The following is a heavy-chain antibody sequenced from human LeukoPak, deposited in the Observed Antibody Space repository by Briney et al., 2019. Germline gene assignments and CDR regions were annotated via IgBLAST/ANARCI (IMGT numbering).Heavy chain of an antibody. CDR3: ASRYEVLTGMLADYYYAMDV. Sequence: KPGVSLRLSCAASGFTFTTYTMNWVRQAPGKGREWVSSFSSSSTYIYYADSVKGLYTISRDNTKNSLYLQMNSQRAEDTAVYYCASRYEVLTGMLADYYYAMDVWGQGTTVTVSS. D-gene: IGHD3-9*01. CDR2: FSSSSTYI. CDR1: GFTFTTYT. J-gene: IGHJ6*02. V-gene: IGHV3-21*01.